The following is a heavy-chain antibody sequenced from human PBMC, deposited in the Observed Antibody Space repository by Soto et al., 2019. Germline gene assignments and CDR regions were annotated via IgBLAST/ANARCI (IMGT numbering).Heavy chain of an antibody. D-gene: IGHD6-13*01. CDR1: GFTFRNFV. Sequence: QVQLVESGGGVVQPGGSLRLSCAASGFTFRNFVMHWVRQAPGKGLEWVAATSYDAKNIDYADSVKGRFTISRDNSKNTLYLQMNSLRHEDTAVYYCARERAIAATGIFYYWGQGTLVTVSS. J-gene: IGHJ4*02. CDR3: ARERAIAATGIFYY. V-gene: IGHV3-30*04. CDR2: TSYDAKNI.